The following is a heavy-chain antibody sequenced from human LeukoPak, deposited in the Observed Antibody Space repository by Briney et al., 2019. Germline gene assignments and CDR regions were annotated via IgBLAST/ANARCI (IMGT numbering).Heavy chain of an antibody. Sequence: GGSLRLSCAASGFTFSSYGMHWVRQAPGKGLEWVAFIRYDGSNKYYADSVKGRFTISRDNSKNTLYLQMNSLRAEDTAVYYCARVNIDYGGNGLDYWGQGTLVTVSS. CDR3: ARVNIDYGGNGLDY. D-gene: IGHD4-23*01. J-gene: IGHJ4*02. CDR2: IRYDGSNK. V-gene: IGHV3-30*02. CDR1: GFTFSSYG.